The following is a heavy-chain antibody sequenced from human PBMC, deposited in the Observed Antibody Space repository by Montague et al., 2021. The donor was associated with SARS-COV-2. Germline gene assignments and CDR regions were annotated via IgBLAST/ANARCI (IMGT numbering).Heavy chain of an antibody. J-gene: IGHJ4*02. D-gene: IGHD3-3*01. CDR2: IYHSGST. V-gene: IGHV4-38-2*02. CDR3: ARDVRYYDFWSGRAQTSPDY. Sequence: SETLSLTCTVSGYSIGSGYYWGWIRQPPGKGLEWIGSIYHSGSTYYNPSLKSRVTISVDTSKNQFSLKLSSVTAADTAVYYCARDVRYYDFWSGRAQTSPDYWGQGTLVTVS. CDR1: GYSIGSGYY.